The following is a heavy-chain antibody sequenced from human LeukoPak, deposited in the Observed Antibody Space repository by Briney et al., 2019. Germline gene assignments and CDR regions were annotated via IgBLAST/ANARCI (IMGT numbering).Heavy chain of an antibody. D-gene: IGHD5-12*01. J-gene: IGHJ6*02. CDR2: IYSGGST. V-gene: IGHV3-53*01. CDR3: AGGQRGFYFQGMDV. Sequence: PGGSLRLSCAASGFTININYMSWVRQAPGKGLEWVSVIYSGGSTYYADSVKGRFIISRDISENTVYLQMNSLRAEDTAVYHCAGGQRGFYFQGMDVWGQGTTVTVSS. CDR1: GFTININY.